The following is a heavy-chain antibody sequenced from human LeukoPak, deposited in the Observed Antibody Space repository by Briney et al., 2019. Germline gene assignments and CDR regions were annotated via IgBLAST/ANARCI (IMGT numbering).Heavy chain of an antibody. CDR2: IWHDGSNK. J-gene: IGHJ6*03. CDR3: AKEGKSFDYYYYMDV. V-gene: IGHV3-33*06. D-gene: IGHD3-10*01. CDR1: GFTFSNYS. Sequence: GGSLRLSCAASGFTFSNYSMPWVRQAPGKGLEWVAVIWHDGSNKYYADSVKGRFTISRDNSKNTLYLQMNSLRAEDTAVYYCAKEGKSFDYYYYMDVWGKGTTVTVSS.